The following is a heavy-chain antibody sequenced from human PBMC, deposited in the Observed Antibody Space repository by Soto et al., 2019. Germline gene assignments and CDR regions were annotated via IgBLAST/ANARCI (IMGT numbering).Heavy chain of an antibody. D-gene: IGHD5-18*01. CDR1: GFTFSDYY. Sequence: GGSLRLSCAASGFTFSDYYMSWIRQAPGKGLEWVSHISSRSSYTNYADSVKGRFTISRDNAKNTLYLQMNRLRADDTAVYYCARDHSLGGYSYGKFDCCGQGTLVTVYS. CDR3: ARDHSLGGYSYGKFDC. CDR2: ISSRSSYT. V-gene: IGHV3-11*06. J-gene: IGHJ5*01.